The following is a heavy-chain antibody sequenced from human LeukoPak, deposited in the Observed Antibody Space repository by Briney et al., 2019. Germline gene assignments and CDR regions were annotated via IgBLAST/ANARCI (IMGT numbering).Heavy chain of an antibody. Sequence: PGGSLRLSCAASGFTFSSYSMNWVRQAPGKGLEWVSSISSSSSYIYYADSVKGRFTISRGNAKNSLYLQMNSLRAEDTAVYYCARGEGRATVTTVDYWGQGTLVTVSS. CDR3: ARGEGRATVTTVDY. D-gene: IGHD4-17*01. J-gene: IGHJ4*02. V-gene: IGHV3-21*01. CDR1: GFTFSSYS. CDR2: ISSSSSYI.